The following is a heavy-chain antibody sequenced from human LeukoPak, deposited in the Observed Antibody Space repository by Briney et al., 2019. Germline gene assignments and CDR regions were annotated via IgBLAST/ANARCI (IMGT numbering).Heavy chain of an antibody. V-gene: IGHV4-34*01. CDR2: INHSGST. J-gene: IGHJ5*02. CDR3: ARGRIHVDP. CDR1: GGSFSGYY. Sequence: MTSETLSLTCAVYGGSFSGYYWSWIRQPPGKGLEWIGEINHSGSTNYNPSLKSRVTISVDTPKNQFSLKLSSVTAADTAVYYCARGRIHVDPWGQGTLVTVSS. D-gene: IGHD2-21*01.